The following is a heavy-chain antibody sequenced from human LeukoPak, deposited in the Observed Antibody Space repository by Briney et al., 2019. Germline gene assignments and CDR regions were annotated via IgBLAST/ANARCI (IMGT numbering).Heavy chain of an antibody. J-gene: IGHJ4*02. CDR2: FDPEDGET. CDR1: GYTLTELS. D-gene: IGHD3-9*01. V-gene: IGHV1-24*01. Sequence: ASVKVSCKVSGYTLTELSMHWVRQAPGKGLEWMGGFDPEDGETIYAQKFQGRVTMTEDTSTDTAYMELSSLRSEDTAVYYCATSGGLRYFDRSFHYWGQGTLVTVSS. CDR3: ATSGGLRYFDRSFHY.